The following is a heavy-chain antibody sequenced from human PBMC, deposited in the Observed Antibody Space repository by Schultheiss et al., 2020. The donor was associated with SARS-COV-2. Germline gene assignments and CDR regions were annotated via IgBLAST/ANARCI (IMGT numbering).Heavy chain of an antibody. J-gene: IGHJ4*02. D-gene: IGHD3-22*01. Sequence: GGSLRLSCVASGLHLKDYAMHWVRQAPGKGLEWVSGISWNSGSIGYADSVKGRFTISRDNAKNSLYLQMNSLRAEDTALYYCAKDYYDSSGYYFDYWGQGTLVTVSS. CDR3: AKDYYDSSGYYFDY. V-gene: IGHV3-9*01. CDR1: GLHLKDYA. CDR2: ISWNSGSI.